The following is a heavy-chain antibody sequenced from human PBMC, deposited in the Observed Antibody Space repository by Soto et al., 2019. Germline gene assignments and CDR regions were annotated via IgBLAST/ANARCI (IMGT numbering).Heavy chain of an antibody. V-gene: IGHV2-5*02. CDR1: WFSLRTSGGG. CDR3: AHSLDYEGWFDP. D-gene: IGHD4-17*01. CDR2: IYWDDDK. J-gene: IGHJ5*02. Sequence: GPTPGNPTQNPPPTCTLSWFSLRTSGGGVGWIRQPPGKALEWLALIYWDDDKRYSPSLKSRLTITKDTSKNQVVLTMTNMDPVDTATYYCAHSLDYEGWFDPWGQGTLVTVSS.